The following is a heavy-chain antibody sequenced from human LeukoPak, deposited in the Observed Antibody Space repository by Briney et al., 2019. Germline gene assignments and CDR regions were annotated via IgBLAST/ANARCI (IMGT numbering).Heavy chain of an antibody. V-gene: IGHV1-8*01. Sequence: ASVKVSCKASGYTFTSYDINWVRQATGQGLEWMGWMNPNSGNTGYAQKFQGRVTMTRNTSISTAYMELSSLRSEDTAVYYCARYLGGDREYNWFDPWGQGTLVTVSS. J-gene: IGHJ5*02. CDR2: MNPNSGNT. D-gene: IGHD3-16*01. CDR3: ARYLGGDREYNWFDP. CDR1: GYTFTSYD.